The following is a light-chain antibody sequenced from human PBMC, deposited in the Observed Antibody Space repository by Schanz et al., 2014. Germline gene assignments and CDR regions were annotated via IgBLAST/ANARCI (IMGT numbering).Light chain of an antibody. CDR2: DAS. V-gene: IGKV3-11*01. CDR1: QSVRTD. Sequence: EIVMTQSPATLSVSLGERATLSCRASQSVRTDLAWYQQKPGQAPRLLIYDASNRATGIPARFSGSGSGTDFTLTISSLEPEDFATYYCQQYHSLVTFGQGTKVEIK. J-gene: IGKJ1*01. CDR3: QQYHSLVT.